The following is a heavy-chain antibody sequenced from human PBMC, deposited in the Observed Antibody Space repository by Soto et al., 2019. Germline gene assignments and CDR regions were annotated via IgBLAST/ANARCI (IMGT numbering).Heavy chain of an antibody. Sequence: GGSLRLSCAASGLTFSSYWMSWVRQAPGKGLEWVANIKQDGSEKYYVDSVKGRFTIPRDNAKNSLYPQMDSLRAEDTAVYYCGISVYYRNPPDCWGQGTLVTVSS. CDR3: GISVYYRNPPDC. D-gene: IGHD3-22*01. CDR1: GLTFSSYW. V-gene: IGHV3-7*01. CDR2: IKQDGSEK. J-gene: IGHJ4*02.